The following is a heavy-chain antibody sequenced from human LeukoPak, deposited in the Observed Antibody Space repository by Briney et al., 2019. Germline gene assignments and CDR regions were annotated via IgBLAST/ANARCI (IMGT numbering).Heavy chain of an antibody. Sequence: GGSLRLSCAASGFTFTNAWMNWVRQAPGKGLEWVGRIKSKADGETIDYAAPVKGRFTFSRDDSKDMLYLQMNSLKSEDTAVYYCSTLTSRGLSDSWGQGTLVTVSS. CDR2: IKSKADGETI. CDR1: GFTFTNAW. D-gene: IGHD1-20*01. CDR3: STLTSRGLSDS. V-gene: IGHV3-15*07. J-gene: IGHJ4*02.